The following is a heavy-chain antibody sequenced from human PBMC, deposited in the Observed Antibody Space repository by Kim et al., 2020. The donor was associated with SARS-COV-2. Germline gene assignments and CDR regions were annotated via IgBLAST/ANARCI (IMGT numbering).Heavy chain of an antibody. J-gene: IGHJ6*02. Sequence: SVKVSCKASGGTFSSYAISWVRQAPGQGLEWMGGIIPIVGTANYAQKFQGRVTITADASTSTAYMELSSLRSEDTAVYYCARERRALLWFGELSGGGYYYYGMDVWGQRTTVTVSS. D-gene: IGHD3-10*01. V-gene: IGHV1-69*13. CDR3: ARERRALLWFGELSGGGYYYYGMDV. CDR1: GGTFSSYA. CDR2: IIPIVGTA.